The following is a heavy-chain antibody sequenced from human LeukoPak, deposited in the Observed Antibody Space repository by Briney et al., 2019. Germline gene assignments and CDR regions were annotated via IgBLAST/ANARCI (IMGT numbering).Heavy chain of an antibody. CDR2: IYPGDSDT. V-gene: IGHV5-51*01. CDR1: GYSFTNYC. D-gene: IGHD3-22*01. CDR3: ATYYYDSSGYYPYFDY. Sequence: GESLKISCKGSGYSFTNYCIGWVRQMPGKGLEWMGIIYPGDSDTRYSPSFQGQVTISADKSISTAYLQWSSLKASDTAMYHCATYYYDSSGYYPYFDYWGQGTLVTVSS. J-gene: IGHJ4*02.